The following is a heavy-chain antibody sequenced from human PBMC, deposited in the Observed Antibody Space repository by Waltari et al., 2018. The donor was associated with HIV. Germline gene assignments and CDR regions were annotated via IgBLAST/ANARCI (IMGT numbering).Heavy chain of an antibody. CDR3: ARHKDYYYEPTALFLV. J-gene: IGHJ4*02. V-gene: IGHV4-39*01. D-gene: IGHD3-22*01. CDR1: DGSIAGDCFF. Sequence: HLQLQESGPGLVKPSETLSLTCSVSDGSIAGDCFFWGWVRQSPGRGLEWIGSIHYTGYTYYNPSLESRVTVSVDTARNQFSLSLNSVTAADTALYYCARHKDYYYEPTALFLVWGRGLLVTVSS. CDR2: IHYTGYT.